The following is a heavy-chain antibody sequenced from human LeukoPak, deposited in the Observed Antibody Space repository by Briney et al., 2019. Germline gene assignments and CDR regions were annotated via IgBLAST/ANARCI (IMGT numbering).Heavy chain of an antibody. J-gene: IGHJ6*03. V-gene: IGHV3-30*02. D-gene: IGHD1-14*01. Sequence: GGSLRLSCAASGFTFSSYGMHWVRQAPGKGLEWVAFIRYDGSNKYYADSVKGRFTISRDNSKNTLYLQMNSLRAEDTAVYYCAKEPPLYYYYMDVWGKGTTVTISS. CDR2: IRYDGSNK. CDR1: GFTFSSYG. CDR3: AKEPPLYYYYMDV.